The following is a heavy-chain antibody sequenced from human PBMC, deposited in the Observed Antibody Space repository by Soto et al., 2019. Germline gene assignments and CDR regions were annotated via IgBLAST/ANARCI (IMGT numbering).Heavy chain of an antibody. CDR3: ARGGISPDY. D-gene: IGHD3-10*01. CDR2: ISGYNGNT. CDR1: GYTFTTSS. Sequence: QVQLVQSGVEVKAPGASVKVSCKASGYTFTTSSISWVRQAPGQGLEWMGWISGYNGNTNYAQKFQCRVTLTTDTSTNTAYLELRSLRSDDTAVYYCARGGISPDYWGQGTLVAVSS. V-gene: IGHV1-18*01. J-gene: IGHJ4*02.